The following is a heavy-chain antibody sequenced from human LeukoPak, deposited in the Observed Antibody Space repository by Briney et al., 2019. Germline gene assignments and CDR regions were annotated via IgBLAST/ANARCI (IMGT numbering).Heavy chain of an antibody. Sequence: KPSETLSLTCAVYGASFSGYYWSWIRQPPGKGLEWIGSIYYSGSTYYNPSLKSRVTISVDTSKNQFSLKLSSVTAADTAVYYCAWVNHATSPGYYYYYYMDVWGKGTTVTVSS. V-gene: IGHV4-34*01. CDR2: IYYSGST. CDR1: GASFSGYY. CDR3: AWVNHATSPGYYYYYYMDV. D-gene: IGHD1-14*01. J-gene: IGHJ6*03.